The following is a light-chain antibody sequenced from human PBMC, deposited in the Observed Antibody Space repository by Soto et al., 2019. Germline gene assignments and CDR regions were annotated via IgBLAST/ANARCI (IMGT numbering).Light chain of an antibody. J-gene: IGLJ1*01. V-gene: IGLV2-14*01. CDR1: SSDVGGYNY. CDR3: SSYTSGSTLDV. Sequence: SVLTQPASVSGSPGQSITISCTGTSSDVGGYNYVSWYQQHPGKAPKLMIYEVSNRPSGVSNRFSGSKSGNTASLTISGLQAEDEADYYCSSYTSGSTLDVFGTGTKVTVL. CDR2: EVS.